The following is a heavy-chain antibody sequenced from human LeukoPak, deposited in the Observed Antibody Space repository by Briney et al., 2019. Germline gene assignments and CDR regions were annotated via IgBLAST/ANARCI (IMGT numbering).Heavy chain of an antibody. J-gene: IGHJ5*02. CDR1: GGTFSSYA. Sequence: ASVKVSCKASGGTFSSYAINWVRQVPGQGLEWMEGIIPIFGTANYAQKFQGRVTITADESTSTAYMELSSLRFEDTAVYYCARFLPSTSWFDPWGQGTLVTVSS. CDR3: ARFLPSTSWFDP. D-gene: IGHD2-2*01. V-gene: IGHV1-69*13. CDR2: IIPIFGTA.